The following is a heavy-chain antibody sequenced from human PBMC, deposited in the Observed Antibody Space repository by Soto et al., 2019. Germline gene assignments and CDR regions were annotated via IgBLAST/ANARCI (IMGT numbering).Heavy chain of an antibody. D-gene: IGHD3-3*01. V-gene: IGHV4-34*01. CDR3: ANTDFWSGYSVDY. J-gene: IGHJ4*02. CDR1: GGSFSGYY. Sequence: SETLSLTCAVYGGSFSGYYWSWIRQPPGKGLEWIGEINHSGSTNYNPSLKSRVTISVDTSKNQFSLKLSSVTAADTAVYYCANTDFWSGYSVDYCGQGTLVTVSS. CDR2: INHSGST.